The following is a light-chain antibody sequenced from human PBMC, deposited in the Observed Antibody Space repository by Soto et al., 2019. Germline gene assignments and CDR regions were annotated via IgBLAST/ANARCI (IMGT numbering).Light chain of an antibody. V-gene: IGLV2-23*02. CDR3: CSYARSSTYV. Sequence: QSVLTQPASVSGSPGQSITISCTGTSSDVGSYNLVSWYQQHPGKAPKLMIYEVSKRPSGVSNRFSGSKSGNTASLTISGLQAEDEAYYYCCSYARSSTYVFGTETKVTVL. J-gene: IGLJ1*01. CDR2: EVS. CDR1: SSDVGSYNL.